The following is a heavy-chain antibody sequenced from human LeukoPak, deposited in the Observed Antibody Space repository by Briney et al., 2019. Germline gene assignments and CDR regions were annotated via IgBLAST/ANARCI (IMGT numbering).Heavy chain of an antibody. CDR2: INHSGST. D-gene: IGHD1-7*01. CDR1: GRSFSGYY. J-gene: IGHJ4*02. CDR3: ARGSRYNWNYICNY. Sequence: SETLSLTCAVYGRSFSGYYWSWIRQPPGKGLEWIGEINHSGSTNYNPSLKSRVTISVGTSKNQFSLKLSSVTAADTAVYYCARGSRYNWNYICNYWGQGTLVTVSS. V-gene: IGHV4-34*01.